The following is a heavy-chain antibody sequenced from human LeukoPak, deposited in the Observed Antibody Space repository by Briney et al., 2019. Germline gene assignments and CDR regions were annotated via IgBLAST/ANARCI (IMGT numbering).Heavy chain of an antibody. J-gene: IGHJ4*02. V-gene: IGHV3-23*01. CDR3: AKDLATIFGVVTHFDY. CDR2: ISGSGGST. Sequence: PGGSLRLSCAASGFTFSSYAMSWVRQAPGKGLEWVSAISGSGGSTYYADSVKGRFTISRDNSKNTLYLQMNSLRAEDTAVYYCAKDLATIFGVVTHFDYWGQGTLVTVSS. CDR1: GFTFSSYA. D-gene: IGHD3-3*01.